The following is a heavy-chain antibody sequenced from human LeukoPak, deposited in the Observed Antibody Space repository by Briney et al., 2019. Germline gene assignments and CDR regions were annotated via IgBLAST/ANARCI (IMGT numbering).Heavy chain of an antibody. D-gene: IGHD6-6*01. CDR3: ARLTRLSTSPDRYYLDY. CDR1: GDSISSYY. V-gene: IGHV4-4*09. CDR2: IYTSGGT. J-gene: IGHJ4*02. Sequence: SQTLSLTCTVSGDSISSYYWSWIRQPPGKGLEWIGYIYTSGGTNYIPSLKGRVTISIDTSKNQFSLKLSSVTAADSAVYYCARLTRLSTSPDRYYLDYWGQGTLVTVSS.